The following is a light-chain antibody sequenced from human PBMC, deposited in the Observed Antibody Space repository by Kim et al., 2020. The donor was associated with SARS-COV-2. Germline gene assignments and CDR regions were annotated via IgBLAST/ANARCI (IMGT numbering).Light chain of an antibody. Sequence: EVVMTQSPATLSLSPGERATLSCRASQSVSSDLAWYQHKPGQGPRLLIYVASTRATGIPARFSGSGSGTEFTLTISSLQSEDFAVYYCQQYKNWPPVTFGGGTKVDIK. CDR2: VAS. CDR1: QSVSSD. J-gene: IGKJ4*01. V-gene: IGKV3-15*01. CDR3: QQYKNWPPVT.